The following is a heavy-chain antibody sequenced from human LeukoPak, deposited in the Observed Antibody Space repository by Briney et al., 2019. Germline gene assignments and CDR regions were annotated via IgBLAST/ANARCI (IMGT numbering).Heavy chain of an antibody. V-gene: IGHV1-2*02. D-gene: IGHD3-3*01. J-gene: IGHJ4*02. CDR3: ARDIRPRVESFDY. Sequence: ASVKVSCKASGYTFTDYHIHWVRQAPGQGLEWMGWIDPNSGGTNYVQKLQGRVTMTRDTSISTAYMGLSRLTSDDTAVYYCARDIRPRVESFDYWGQGTLVTVSS. CDR1: GYTFTDYH. CDR2: IDPNSGGT.